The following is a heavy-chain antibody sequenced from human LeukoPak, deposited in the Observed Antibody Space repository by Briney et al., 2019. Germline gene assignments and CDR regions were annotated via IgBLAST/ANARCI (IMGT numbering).Heavy chain of an antibody. CDR3: ARDRVIVGPSDGFDI. CDR2: ISPNSGGT. CDR1: GYTFTGYY. J-gene: IGHJ3*02. D-gene: IGHD3-22*01. Sequence: ASVEVSCKASGYTFTGYYVNWVRQAPGQGLEWMGWISPNSGGTNYAQKFQGRVTMSRDTSISTAYMELSRLRSDDTALYYCARDRVIVGPSDGFDIWGQGTMVTVSS. V-gene: IGHV1-2*02.